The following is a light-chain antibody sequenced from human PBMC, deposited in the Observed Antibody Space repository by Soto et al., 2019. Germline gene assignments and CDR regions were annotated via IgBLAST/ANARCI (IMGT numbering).Light chain of an antibody. CDR3: RPLRDYPLT. V-gene: IGKV1-9*01. CDR1: QGISSF. CDR2: GAS. Sequence: IQVTQSPSSLSASIGDRVTITCRASQGISSFLAWYQQKPGNAPELLIFGASTLQSGVPSRFSGSGSGTDFTLTISSLQPEDFATYYCRPLRDYPLTFAGGPKVDIK. J-gene: IGKJ4*01.